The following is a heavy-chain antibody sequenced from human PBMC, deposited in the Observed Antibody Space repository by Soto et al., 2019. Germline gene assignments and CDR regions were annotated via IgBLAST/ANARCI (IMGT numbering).Heavy chain of an antibody. CDR1: GGSISSSSYY. V-gene: IGHV4-39*01. D-gene: IGHD6-13*01. CDR2: IYYSGST. Sequence: QLQLQESGPGLVKPSETLSLTCTVSGGSISSSSYYWGWIRQPPGKGLEWIGSIYYSGSTYYNPSLKRRVTISVDTSKNQFSLKLSSVTAADTAVYYCARLGIAAAGTMDYWGQGTLVTVSS. CDR3: ARLGIAAAGTMDY. J-gene: IGHJ4*02.